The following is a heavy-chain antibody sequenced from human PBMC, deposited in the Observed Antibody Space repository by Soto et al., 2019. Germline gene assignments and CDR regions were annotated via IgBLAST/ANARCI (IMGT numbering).Heavy chain of an antibody. J-gene: IGHJ4*02. CDR1: GASFSNSY. CDR3: ANESGAPAGTAEY. CDR2: ISASGNT. D-gene: IGHD1-1*01. V-gene: IGHV4-4*07. Sequence: QVQLQESGPGLVKPSETLSLTCTVSGASFSNSYWSWIRRPAGKGLEWIGRISASGNTNYNPSLKSRVTMSIDTSKNQFSLKVTSVTAADTALYYCANESGAPAGTAEYWGQGILVTVSS.